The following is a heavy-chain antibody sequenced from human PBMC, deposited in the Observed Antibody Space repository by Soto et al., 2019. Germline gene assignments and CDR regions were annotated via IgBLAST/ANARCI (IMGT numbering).Heavy chain of an antibody. CDR2: ISYDGSNK. J-gene: IGHJ6*02. Sequence: QVQLVESGGGVVQPGRSLRLSCAASGFTFSSYGMHWVRQAPGKGLEWVAVISYDGSNKYYADSVKGRFTISRDNSKNTLYLQMNSLRADDTAVYYCAKDGETLTTFDYYYYGMDVCGQGTTVTVSS. V-gene: IGHV3-30*18. D-gene: IGHD4-17*01. CDR3: AKDGETLTTFDYYYYGMDV. CDR1: GFTFSSYG.